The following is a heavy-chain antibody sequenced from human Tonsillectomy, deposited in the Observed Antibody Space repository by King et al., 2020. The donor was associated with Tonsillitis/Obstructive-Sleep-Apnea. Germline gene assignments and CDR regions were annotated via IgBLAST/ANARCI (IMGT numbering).Heavy chain of an antibody. Sequence: VQLVESGGALVQPGRSLRLSCAASGFTFDDYAMHWVRQAPGKGLEWGSGISWNSGSIGYADSVKGRFTISRDNAKNSLYLQMHSLRAEATALYYCAKGGENGQWLVLDYLDYWGQGPLVTVSS. CDR1: GFTFDDYA. CDR3: AKGGENGQWLVLDYLDY. V-gene: IGHV3-9*01. J-gene: IGHJ4*02. CDR2: ISWNSGSI. D-gene: IGHD6-19*01.